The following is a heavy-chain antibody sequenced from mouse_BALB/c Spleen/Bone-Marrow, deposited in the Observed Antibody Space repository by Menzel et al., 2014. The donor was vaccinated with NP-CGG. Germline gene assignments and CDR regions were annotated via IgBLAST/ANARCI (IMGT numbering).Heavy chain of an antibody. Sequence: VQLQESGAELVRPGASVKLSCKASGYTFTSYWMNWVKQRPEQGLEWIGRIDPYDSETHYNQKFEDKAILTVDKSSSTAYMQLSSLTSEDSALYYCARGRDYDVFAYWGQGTLVTVSA. CDR1: GYTFTSYW. D-gene: IGHD2-4*01. CDR3: ARGRDYDVFAY. J-gene: IGHJ3*01. CDR2: IDPYDSET. V-gene: IGHV1-74*04.